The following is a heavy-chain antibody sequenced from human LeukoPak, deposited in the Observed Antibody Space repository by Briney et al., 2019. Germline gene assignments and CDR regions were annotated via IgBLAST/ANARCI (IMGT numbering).Heavy chain of an antibody. CDR1: GFTFINYA. CDR2: IKQDGSEK. J-gene: IGHJ4*02. Sequence: GGSLRLSCAASGFTFINYAMSWVRQAPGKGLEWVANIKQDGSEKYYVDSVKGRFTISRDNAKNSLYLQMNSLRAEDTAVYYCAREVTGYSSGWYGGYFDYWGQGTLVTVSS. CDR3: AREVTGYSSGWYGGYFDY. V-gene: IGHV3-7*03. D-gene: IGHD6-19*01.